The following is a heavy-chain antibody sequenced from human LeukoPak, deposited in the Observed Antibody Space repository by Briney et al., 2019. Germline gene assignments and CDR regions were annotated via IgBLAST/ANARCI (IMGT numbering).Heavy chain of an antibody. Sequence: SEPLSLTCAVSGGSISSHYWSWIRQPPGKRLEWIGYIYYSGSTNYNPSLQSRVTISVDTSKNQFSLKLSSVTAADTAVYYCARGRIGTLGYYYYYMDVWGKGTTVTVSS. D-gene: IGHD6-13*01. J-gene: IGHJ6*03. CDR3: ARGRIGTLGYYYYYMDV. CDR1: GGSISSHY. V-gene: IGHV4-59*11. CDR2: IYYSGST.